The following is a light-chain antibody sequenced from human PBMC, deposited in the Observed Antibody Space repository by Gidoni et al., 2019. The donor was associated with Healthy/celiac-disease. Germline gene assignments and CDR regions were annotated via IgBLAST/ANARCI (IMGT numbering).Light chain of an antibody. V-gene: IGKV1-5*03. J-gene: IGKJ2*01. CDR2: KAS. CDR1: QSISSW. Sequence: DIQMTPSPSTLSASVGDRVTITCRASQSISSWLAWYQQKPGKAPKRLIYKASRLESGVPSRFSGSGSGTEFTLTISSLQPDDFATYYCQQYNSYPSTFGQXTKLEIK. CDR3: QQYNSYPST.